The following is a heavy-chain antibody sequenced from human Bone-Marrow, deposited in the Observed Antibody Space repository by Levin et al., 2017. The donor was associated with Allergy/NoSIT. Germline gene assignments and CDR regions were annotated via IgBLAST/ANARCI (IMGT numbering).Heavy chain of an antibody. J-gene: IGHJ5*02. Sequence: SETLSLTCAVSGYSISSGYYWGWIRQPPGKGLEWIGSIYHSGSTYYNPSLKSRVTISVDTSKNQFSLKLSSVTAADTAVYYCARGVVIMSFWFDPWGQGTLVTVSS. CDR3: ARGVVIMSFWFDP. V-gene: IGHV4-38-2*01. CDR1: GYSISSGYY. D-gene: IGHD3-3*01. CDR2: IYHSGST.